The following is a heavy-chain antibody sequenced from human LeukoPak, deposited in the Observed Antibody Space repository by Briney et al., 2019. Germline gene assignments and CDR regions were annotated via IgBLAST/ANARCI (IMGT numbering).Heavy chain of an antibody. CDR1: GGSISSSSYY. Sequence: SETLSLTCTVSGGSISSSSYYWDWIRQPPRKGLEWIGSIYYSGSTYYNPSLKSRVTISVDTSKKQLSLKLSSVTAADTAVYYCARQDDYNLDYWGQGTLVTVSS. J-gene: IGHJ4*02. CDR2: IYYSGST. V-gene: IGHV4-39*01. CDR3: ARQDDYNLDY. D-gene: IGHD5-24*01.